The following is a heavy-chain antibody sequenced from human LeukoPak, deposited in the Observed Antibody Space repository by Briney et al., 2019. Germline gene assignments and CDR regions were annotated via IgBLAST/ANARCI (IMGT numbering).Heavy chain of an antibody. CDR3: ARSPRDYYYDSSKFDY. D-gene: IGHD3-22*01. CDR2: IYTSGST. J-gene: IGHJ4*02. V-gene: IGHV4-38-2*02. Sequence: SETLSLTCTVSGYSISSGYYWGWIRQPPGKGLEWIGRIYTSGSTNYNPSLKSRVTMSVDTSKNQFSLKLSSVTAADTAVYYCARSPRDYYYDSSKFDYWGQGTLVTVSS. CDR1: GYSISSGYY.